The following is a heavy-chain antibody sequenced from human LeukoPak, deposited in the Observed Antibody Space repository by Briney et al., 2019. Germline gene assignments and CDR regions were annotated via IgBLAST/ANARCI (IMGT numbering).Heavy chain of an antibody. CDR3: ARVYSSSWHVDY. J-gene: IGHJ4*02. Sequence: PSETLSLTCTVSGGSISSGDYSWSWIRQPPVKGLEWFGYIYYSGSTYYNPSLKSRVTISVDTSKNQFSLKLSSVTAADTAVYYCARVYSSSWHVDYWGQGTLVTVSS. CDR1: GGSISSGDYS. CDR2: IYYSGST. D-gene: IGHD6-13*01. V-gene: IGHV4-30-4*08.